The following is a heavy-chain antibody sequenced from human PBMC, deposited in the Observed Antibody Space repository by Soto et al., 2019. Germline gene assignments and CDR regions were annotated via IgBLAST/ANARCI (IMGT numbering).Heavy chain of an antibody. V-gene: IGHV4-34*01. J-gene: IGHJ4*02. CDR1: GGSFSGYY. Sequence: QVQPQQWGAGLLKPSETLSLTCAVYGGSFSGYYWSWIRQPPGKGLEWIGEINHSGSTNYNPSLKSRVTMAVDTAKNQFSLKLTSVTAADTAVYYWCISRYYFDYWGQGTLVTVSS. D-gene: IGHD3-3*02. CDR2: INHSGST. CDR3: CISRYYFDY.